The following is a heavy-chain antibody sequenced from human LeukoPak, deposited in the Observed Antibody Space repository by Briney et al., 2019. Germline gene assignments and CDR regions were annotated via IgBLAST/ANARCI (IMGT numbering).Heavy chain of an antibody. J-gene: IGHJ4*02. D-gene: IGHD4-17*01. CDR3: ASSRRYGDYLY. V-gene: IGHV3-23*01. Sequence: PGGSLRLSCAASGFTFSTYGMNWVRQAPGKGPEWVSGITPDAGRTYYADSVKGRFTISRDNAKNSLYLQMNSLRAEDTAVYYCASSRRYGDYLYWGQGTLVTVSS. CDR2: ITPDAGRT. CDR1: GFTFSTYG.